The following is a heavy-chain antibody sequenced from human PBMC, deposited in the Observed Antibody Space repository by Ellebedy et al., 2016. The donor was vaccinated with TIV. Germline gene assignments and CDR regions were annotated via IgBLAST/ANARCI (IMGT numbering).Heavy chain of an antibody. CDR3: SYSSSLNWFDP. CDR2: INPNSGGT. D-gene: IGHD6-6*01. J-gene: IGHJ5*02. CDR1: GYTFTGYY. V-gene: IGHV1-2*02. Sequence: ASVKVSXXASGYTFTGYYMHWVRQAPGQGLEWMGWINPNSGGTNYAQKFQGRVTMTRDTSISTAYMELSRLRSDDTAVYYCSYSSSLNWFDPWGQGTLVTVSS.